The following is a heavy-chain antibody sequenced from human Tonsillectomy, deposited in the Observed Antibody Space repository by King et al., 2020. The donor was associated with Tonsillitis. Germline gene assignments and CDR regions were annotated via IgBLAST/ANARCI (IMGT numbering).Heavy chain of an antibody. CDR2: IIPIFGTA. CDR3: ARDRVTMVRGALNAFDI. V-gene: IGHV1-69*01. Sequence: QLVQSGAEVKKPGSSVKVSCKASGGTFSSYAISWVRQAPGQGFEWMGGIIPIFGTANYAQKFQGRVTITADESTSTAYMELSSLRSEDTAVYYCARDRVTMVRGALNAFDIWGQGTMVTVSS. J-gene: IGHJ3*02. CDR1: GGTFSSYA. D-gene: IGHD3-10*01.